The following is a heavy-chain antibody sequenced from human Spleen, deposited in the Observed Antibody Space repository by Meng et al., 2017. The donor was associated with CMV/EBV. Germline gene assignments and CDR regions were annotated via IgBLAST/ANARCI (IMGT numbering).Heavy chain of an antibody. V-gene: IGHV4-34*01. CDR3: ARAHYGSGKYFNY. D-gene: IGHD3-10*01. CDR2: INHSGST. CDR1: GGSFSGYY. Sequence: QVPLQRGGVGLLKPSEPLSLTCAVYGGSFSGYYWSWIRQPPGKGLEWIGEINHSGSTNYNPSLKSRVTISVDTSKNQFSLKLSSVTAADTAVYYCARAHYGSGKYFNYWGQGTLVTVSS. J-gene: IGHJ4*02.